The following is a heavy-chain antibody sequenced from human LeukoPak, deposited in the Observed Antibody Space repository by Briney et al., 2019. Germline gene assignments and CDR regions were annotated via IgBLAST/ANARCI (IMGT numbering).Heavy chain of an antibody. V-gene: IGHV3-43*02. CDR1: GFTFDDYA. CDR3: AKSRGGSTMVRGVTSATDVYGMDV. CDR2: ISGDGYST. Sequence: GGSLRLSCAASGFTFDDYAMHWVRQAPGKGLEWVSLISGDGYSTYYADSVKGRFTISRDNSKNSLYLQMNSLRTEDTALYYCAKSRGGSTMVRGVTSATDVYGMDVWGQGTTVTVSS. J-gene: IGHJ6*02. D-gene: IGHD3-10*01.